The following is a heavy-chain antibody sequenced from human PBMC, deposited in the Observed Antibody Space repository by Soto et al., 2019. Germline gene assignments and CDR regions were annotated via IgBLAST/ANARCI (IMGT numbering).Heavy chain of an antibody. Sequence: GGSLRLSCAAPGFTFSSYAMSWVRQAPGKGLEWVSAISGSGGSTYYADSVKGRFTISRDNSKNTLYLQMNSLRAEDTAVYYCAKDRALNYYDSSGYFPDAFDIWGQGTMVTVSS. V-gene: IGHV3-23*01. D-gene: IGHD3-22*01. J-gene: IGHJ3*02. CDR3: AKDRALNYYDSSGYFPDAFDI. CDR1: GFTFSSYA. CDR2: ISGSGGST.